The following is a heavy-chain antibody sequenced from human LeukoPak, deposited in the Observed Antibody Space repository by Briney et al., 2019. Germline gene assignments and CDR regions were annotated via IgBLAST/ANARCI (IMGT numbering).Heavy chain of an antibody. V-gene: IGHV3-53*01. CDR1: GFTVSGNY. J-gene: IGHJ4*02. CDR2: IYSGGST. Sequence: GGSLRLSCAVSGFTVSGNYMSWVRQAPGKGLEWVSFIYSGGSTYYADSVKGRFTISRDNSKNTLYLQMNSLRPEDTAVYYCARALYRGYYFDYWGQGTLVTVSS. D-gene: IGHD3-16*01. CDR3: ARALYRGYYFDY.